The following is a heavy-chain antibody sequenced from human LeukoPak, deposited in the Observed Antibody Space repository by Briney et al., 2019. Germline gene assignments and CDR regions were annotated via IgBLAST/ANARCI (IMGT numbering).Heavy chain of an antibody. V-gene: IGHV3-53*01. J-gene: IGHJ4*02. CDR3: ASSGSYRIGHFDY. Sequence: GGSLRLSCAASGFTVSSNYMSWVRQAPGKGLEWVSVIYSGGSTYYADSVKGRFTISRDNSKNTLYLQMNSLRAEDTAVYYCASSGSYRIGHFDYWGQGTLVTVSS. CDR2: IYSGGST. CDR1: GFTVSSNY. D-gene: IGHD3-10*01.